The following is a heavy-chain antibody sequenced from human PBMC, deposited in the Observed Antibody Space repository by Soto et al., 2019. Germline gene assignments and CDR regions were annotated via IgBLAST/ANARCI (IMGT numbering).Heavy chain of an antibody. J-gene: IGHJ6*02. CDR3: AIEGDVPSYYYGMDV. D-gene: IGHD2-21*02. CDR1: GYTFTSYG. Sequence: QVHLVQSGAEVKKPGASVKVSCKTSGYTFTSYGISWVLQATGQGLEWLGWISGYDGRTNLAQKVQDRVNMTTDTSTSTVYMELRSLRSDDTAVYYCAIEGDVPSYYYGMDVWGQGTTVTVSS. V-gene: IGHV1-18*01. CDR2: ISGYDGRT.